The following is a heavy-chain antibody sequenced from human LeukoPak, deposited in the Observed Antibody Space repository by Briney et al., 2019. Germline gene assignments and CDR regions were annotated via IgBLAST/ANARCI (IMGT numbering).Heavy chain of an antibody. CDR3: ARDGRPYCGGDCYDFDY. Sequence: PGGSLRLSCAASGFTFSSYWMSWVRQAPGKGLEWVANIKQDGSEKYYVDSVKGRFTISRDNAKNSLYLQMNSLRAEDTAVYYCARDGRPYCGGDCYDFDYWGQGTLVTVSS. V-gene: IGHV3-7*03. CDR2: IKQDGSEK. CDR1: GFTFSSYW. J-gene: IGHJ4*02. D-gene: IGHD2-21*02.